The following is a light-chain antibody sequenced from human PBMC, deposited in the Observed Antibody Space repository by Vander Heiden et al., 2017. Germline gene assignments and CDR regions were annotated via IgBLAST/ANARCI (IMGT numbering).Light chain of an antibody. CDR3: QQEDNLPVT. CDR2: DAS. Sequence: DIQMTQSPSSLSASVGDRVTITCPASQDISNYLNGYQQKPGKAPKLLIYDASNWETGVPSRCSGSGSGTDFTFTISSLQPEDIATYYCQQEDNLPVTFGHGTKVDIK. CDR1: QDISNY. V-gene: IGKV1-33*01. J-gene: IGKJ3*01.